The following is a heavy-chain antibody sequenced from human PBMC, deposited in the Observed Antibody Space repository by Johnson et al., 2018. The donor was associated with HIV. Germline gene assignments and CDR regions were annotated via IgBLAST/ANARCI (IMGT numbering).Heavy chain of an antibody. CDR1: GFTFSSYA. Sequence: QVLLVESGGDVVQPGRSLRLSCTASGFTFSSYALHWVRQAPGKGLEWVAVLSYDGSNKFYADSVKGRFTISRDNSKNTLYLQMNSLRTEDTAMYYCARERGYFGNPAFDIWGQGTMVTVSS. CDR2: LSYDGSNK. CDR3: ARERGYFGNPAFDI. J-gene: IGHJ3*02. D-gene: IGHD4-23*01. V-gene: IGHV3-30-3*01.